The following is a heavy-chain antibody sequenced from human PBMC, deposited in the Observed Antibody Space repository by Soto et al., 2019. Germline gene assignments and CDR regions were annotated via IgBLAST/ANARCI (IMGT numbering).Heavy chain of an antibody. CDR1: GFTFSSYA. V-gene: IGHV3-23*01. Sequence: PGGSLRLSCAASGFTFSSYAMSWVRQAPGKGLEWVSAISGSGGSTYYADSVKGRFTISRDNSKNTLYLQMNSLRAEDTAVYYCAKRNYYDSSGYSSDPWGQGTLVTVSS. CDR2: ISGSGGST. J-gene: IGHJ5*02. CDR3: AKRNYYDSSGYSSDP. D-gene: IGHD3-22*01.